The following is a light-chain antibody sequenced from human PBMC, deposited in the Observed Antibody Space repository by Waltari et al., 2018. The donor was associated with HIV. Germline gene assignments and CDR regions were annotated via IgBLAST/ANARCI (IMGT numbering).Light chain of an antibody. J-gene: IGKJ4*01. V-gene: IGKV4-1*01. CDR2: WAS. Sequence: DIVMTQSPDYLALYLGERATINCKSRRSILFTSNNKNYLAWYQQKPGQPPKLLIYWASTRESGVPDRFSGSGSGTDFTLTISSLQTEDVAVYYCQQYFSTPFTFGGGTKVEIE. CDR3: QQYFSTPFT. CDR1: RSILFTSNNKNY.